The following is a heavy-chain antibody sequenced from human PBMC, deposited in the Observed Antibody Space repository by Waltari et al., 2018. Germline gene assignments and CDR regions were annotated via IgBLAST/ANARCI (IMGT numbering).Heavy chain of an antibody. D-gene: IGHD2-2*01. Sequence: EVQLVESGGGLVQPGGSLRLSCAASGFTFSSHAMSWVRQTPGKGLEWVSVFRGRGGDTYYADSVKGRFTISRDNSKNTLWLQMNSLRAEDTAIYYCARGYCSSASCHSRFDPWGQGTLVTVSA. J-gene: IGHJ5*02. CDR1: GFTFSSHA. V-gene: IGHV3-23*04. CDR3: ARGYCSSASCHSRFDP. CDR2: FRGRGGDT.